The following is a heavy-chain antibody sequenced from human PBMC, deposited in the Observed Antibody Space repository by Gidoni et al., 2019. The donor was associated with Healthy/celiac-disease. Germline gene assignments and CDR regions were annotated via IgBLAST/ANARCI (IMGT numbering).Heavy chain of an antibody. J-gene: IGHJ3*02. V-gene: IGHV3-30*18. CDR3: ANFEEMFGVAGPTDAFDI. CDR1: GFTFRRYG. D-gene: IGHD3-10*02. CDR2: ISYDGSNK. Sequence: QVQLVESGGGVVQPGRSLRLSCAASGFTFRRYGMHWVRQAPGKGLEWVAVISYDGSNKYYADSVKGRFTISRDNSKNTLYLQMNSLRAEDTAVYYCANFEEMFGVAGPTDAFDIWGQGTMVTVSS.